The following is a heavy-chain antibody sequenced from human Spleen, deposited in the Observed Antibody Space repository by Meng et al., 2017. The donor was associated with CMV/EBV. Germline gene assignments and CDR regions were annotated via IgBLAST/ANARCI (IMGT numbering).Heavy chain of an antibody. Sequence: CAASGFPFSSYAMHWVRQAPGKGLEWVAVISYDGSNKYYADSVKGRFTISRDNSKNTLYLQMNSLRAEDTAVYYCASESSSSSFGFDPWGQGTLVTVSS. CDR3: ASESSSSSFGFDP. V-gene: IGHV3-30-3*01. CDR2: ISYDGSNK. CDR1: GFPFSSYA. J-gene: IGHJ5*02. D-gene: IGHD6-6*01.